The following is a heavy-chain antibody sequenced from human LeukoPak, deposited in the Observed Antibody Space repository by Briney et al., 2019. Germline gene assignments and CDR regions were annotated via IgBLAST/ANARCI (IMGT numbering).Heavy chain of an antibody. CDR3: ASQLLSGDYFYYGMDV. Sequence: ASVKVSCKASGYTFTSYGISWVRQAPGQGLEWMGWISAYNGNTNYAQKLQGRVTMTTDTSTSTAYMELRSLRSDDTAVYYCASQLLSGDYFYYGMDVWGQGATVNVSS. V-gene: IGHV1-18*01. D-gene: IGHD2-2*01. J-gene: IGHJ6*02. CDR1: GYTFTSYG. CDR2: ISAYNGNT.